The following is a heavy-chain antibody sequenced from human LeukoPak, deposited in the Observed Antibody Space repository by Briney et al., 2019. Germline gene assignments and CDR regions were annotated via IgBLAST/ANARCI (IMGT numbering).Heavy chain of an antibody. J-gene: IGHJ4*02. CDR3: ARASDYVWGSYRPFDY. D-gene: IGHD3-16*02. V-gene: IGHV3-23*01. CDR1: GFTFSSYA. Sequence: GGSLRLSCAASGFTFSSYAMSRVRQAPGKGLEWVSAISGSGGSTYYADSVKGRFTISRDNAKNSLYLQMNSLRDEDTAVYYCARASDYVWGSYRPFDYWGQGTLVTVSS. CDR2: ISGSGGST.